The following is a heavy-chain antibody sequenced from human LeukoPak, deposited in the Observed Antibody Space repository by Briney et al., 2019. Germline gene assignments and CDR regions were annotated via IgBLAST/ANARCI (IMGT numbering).Heavy chain of an antibody. D-gene: IGHD1-7*01. CDR3: AKVRVVFNWNYAYYFDS. Sequence: GGSLRLSCAASGFTFDNFGMHWVRQAPGKGLEWVSIISYDGSDKYYADSVKGRFTISRDNSKNTLYLQMNSLRAEDTAVYYCAKVRVVFNWNYAYYFDSWGQGTLVTVSS. V-gene: IGHV3-30*18. J-gene: IGHJ4*02. CDR1: GFTFDNFG. CDR2: ISYDGSDK.